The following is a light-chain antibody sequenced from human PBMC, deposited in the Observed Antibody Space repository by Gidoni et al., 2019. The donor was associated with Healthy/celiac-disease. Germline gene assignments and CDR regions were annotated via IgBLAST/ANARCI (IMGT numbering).Light chain of an antibody. CDR1: QSVSSY. V-gene: IGKV3-11*01. CDR2: DAS. CDR3: QQRSNWPLT. J-gene: IGKJ4*01. Sequence: DIVLTQSPATLSLSPGERATLSCRASQSVSSYLAWYQQKPGQAPRLLIYDASNRATGIPARFSGSGSGTEFTLTISSLEPEDFAVYYCQQRSNWPLTFGGGTKVEIK.